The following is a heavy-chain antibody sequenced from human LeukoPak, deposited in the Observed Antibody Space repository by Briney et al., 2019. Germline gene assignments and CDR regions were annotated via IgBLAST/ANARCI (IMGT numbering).Heavy chain of an antibody. CDR3: TTKDYIAVTIRGSPFFDY. Sequence: GGSLRLSCAASGFTFSNAWMSWVRQAPEKGLEWVGRIKSKTDGGTTDYAAPVKGRFTISRDDSKNTLYLQMNSLKTEDTAVYYCTTKDYIAVTIRGSPFFDYWGQGTLVTVSS. V-gene: IGHV3-15*01. J-gene: IGHJ4*02. CDR2: IKSKTDGGTT. CDR1: GFTFSNAW. D-gene: IGHD6-19*01.